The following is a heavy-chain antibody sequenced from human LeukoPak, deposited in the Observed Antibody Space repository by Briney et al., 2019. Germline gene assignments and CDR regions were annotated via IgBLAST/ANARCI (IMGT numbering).Heavy chain of an antibody. CDR1: GGSISSGGYY. Sequence: PSETLSLTCTVSGGSISSGGYYWSWIRQHPGKGLEWIGYIYYSGSTYYNPSLKSRVTISVDTSKNQFSLKLSSVTAADTAVYYCARDGFGGFDPWGQGTLVTVSS. D-gene: IGHD3-10*01. V-gene: IGHV4-31*03. J-gene: IGHJ5*02. CDR3: ARDGFGGFDP. CDR2: IYYSGST.